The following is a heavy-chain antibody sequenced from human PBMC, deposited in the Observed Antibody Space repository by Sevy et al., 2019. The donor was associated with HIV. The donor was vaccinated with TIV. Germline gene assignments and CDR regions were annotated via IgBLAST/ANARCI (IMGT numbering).Heavy chain of an antibody. CDR2: MNPDSGRR. CDR3: ARADLDSTTFFYYYGLDV. CDR1: GYSLNSYD. D-gene: IGHD2-2*01. Sequence: ASVKVSCKASGYSLNSYDINWVRQATGQGLEWMGWMNPDSGRRGYAPKFQGRVTMTTDTSKGTAYTELRGLRSDDSAVYYCARADLDSTTFFYYYGLDVWGQGTTVTVSS. V-gene: IGHV1-8*01. J-gene: IGHJ6*02.